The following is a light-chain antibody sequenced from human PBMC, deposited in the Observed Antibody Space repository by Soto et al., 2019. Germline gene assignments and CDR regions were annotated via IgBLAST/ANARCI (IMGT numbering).Light chain of an antibody. J-gene: IGLJ1*01. CDR1: SSDVGGYNY. Sequence: QSALTQPRSVSGSPGRSVTISCTGTSSDVGGYNYVSWYQQHPGKAPKLMIYDVSKRPSGVPDRFSGSKSGNTASLTISGLQAEDEADYYCCSYAGSYTHVFGTGTKVNVL. CDR2: DVS. V-gene: IGLV2-11*01. CDR3: CSYAGSYTHV.